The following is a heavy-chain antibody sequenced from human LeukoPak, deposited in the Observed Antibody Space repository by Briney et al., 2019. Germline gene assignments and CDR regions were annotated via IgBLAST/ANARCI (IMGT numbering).Heavy chain of an antibody. V-gene: IGHV1-69*05. J-gene: IGHJ4*02. CDR1: GGTFSSYA. CDR2: IIPIFGKA. D-gene: IGHD3-22*01. Sequence: GASVKVSCKASGGTFSSYAISWVRHAPGQGLEWMGGIIPIFGKANYAQKFQGRVTITTDESTRTAYMELSSLRSEDTAVYYCARGSLQGLLDYFDYWGQGTLVTVSS. CDR3: ARGSLQGLLDYFDY.